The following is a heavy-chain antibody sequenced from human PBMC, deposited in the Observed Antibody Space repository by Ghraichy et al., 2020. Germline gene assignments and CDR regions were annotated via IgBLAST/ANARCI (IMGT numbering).Heavy chain of an antibody. CDR2: VSPYNGNT. J-gene: IGHJ4*02. Sequence: ASVKVSCKASGDSFSTYGISWVRQAPGQGLEWLGWVSPYNGNTNYAPKIQDRVTMTTDTSTSTAYMELTSLRSDDTAMYFCARDRGTIATAGNFDWWGQGTLVTVSS. CDR3: ARDRGTIATAGNFDW. V-gene: IGHV1-18*01. D-gene: IGHD6-13*01. CDR1: GDSFSTYG.